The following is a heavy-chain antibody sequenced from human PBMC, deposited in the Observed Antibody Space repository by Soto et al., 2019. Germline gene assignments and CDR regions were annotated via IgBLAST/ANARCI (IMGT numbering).Heavy chain of an antibody. CDR2: MNPNSGNT. CDR1: GYTFTSYD. J-gene: IGHJ5*02. D-gene: IGHD4-4*01. V-gene: IGHV1-8*01. CDR3: ATSPPRVERNNYAGGWFDP. Sequence: QVQLVQSGAEVKKPGASVKVSCKASGYTFTSYDINWVRQATGQGLEWMGWMNPNSGNTGYPQKFQGRVTMTRNTSLSTAYMELSSLRFEDTAVYYCATSPPRVERNNYAGGWFDPWGQGTLVTVSS.